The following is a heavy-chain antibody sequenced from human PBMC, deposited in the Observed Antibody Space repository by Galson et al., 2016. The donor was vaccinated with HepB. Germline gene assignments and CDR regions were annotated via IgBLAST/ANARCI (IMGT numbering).Heavy chain of an antibody. CDR2: INHTGST. D-gene: IGHD1-26*01. Sequence: SETLSLTCAVYGGSFSGYYWSWIRQPPGKGLEWIGEINHTGSTNYNPSLTSRVSISVDTSKNQFSLKVNSLTAAGTAVYYCARRKTPIEGAIGFDIWGQGTMVTVSS. CDR3: ARRKTPIEGAIGFDI. J-gene: IGHJ3*02. V-gene: IGHV4-34*01. CDR1: GGSFSGYY.